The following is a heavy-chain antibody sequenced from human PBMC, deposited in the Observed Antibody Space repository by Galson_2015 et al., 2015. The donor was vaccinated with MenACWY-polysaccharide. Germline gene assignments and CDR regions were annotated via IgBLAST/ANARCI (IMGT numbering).Heavy chain of an antibody. J-gene: IGHJ5*02. Sequence: SLRLSCAASGFTLSHYTMIWVRQAPGKGLEWVSSMSSSSSYIYYADSVKGRFTISRDNAKNSLYLQMNSLRAEDTAVYYCARAVRITSFDPWGQGTLVTVSS. V-gene: IGHV3-21*01. D-gene: IGHD3-10*01. CDR1: GFTLSHYT. CDR2: MSSSSSYI. CDR3: ARAVRITSFDP.